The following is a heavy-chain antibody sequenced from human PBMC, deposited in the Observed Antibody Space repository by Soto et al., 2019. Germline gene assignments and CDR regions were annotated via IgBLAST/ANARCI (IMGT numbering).Heavy chain of an antibody. CDR3: ARETYGDYVGYFDP. D-gene: IGHD4-17*01. V-gene: IGHV6-1*01. CDR2: TYYRSKWHN. J-gene: IGHJ5*02. Sequence: SQTLSLTCAISGDSVSSNTAAWNWIRQSPSRGLEWLGRTYYRSKWHNDYAVSVKSRIIINPDTSKNHVSLQLDSVTAADTAVYYCARETYGDYVGYFDPWGQGIQVTVSS. CDR1: GDSVSSNTAA.